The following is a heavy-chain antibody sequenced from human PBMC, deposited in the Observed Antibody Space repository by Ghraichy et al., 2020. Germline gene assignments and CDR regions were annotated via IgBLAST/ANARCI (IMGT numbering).Heavy chain of an antibody. Sequence: GGSLRLSCAASGFTFSNYAMTWVRQTPGKGLEWVSSISGSGDSTYDADSVKGRFTISRDNSKNTLYLQMNSLGAEDTAVYYCAKVVGYFDYWGQGTLVTVSS. CDR3: AKVVGYFDY. V-gene: IGHV3-23*01. D-gene: IGHD1-26*01. J-gene: IGHJ4*02. CDR2: ISGSGDST. CDR1: GFTFSNYA.